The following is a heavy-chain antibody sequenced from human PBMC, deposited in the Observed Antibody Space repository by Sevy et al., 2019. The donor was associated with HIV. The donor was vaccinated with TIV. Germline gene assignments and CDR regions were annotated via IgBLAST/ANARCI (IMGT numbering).Heavy chain of an antibody. CDR1: GVSISGAAYS. CDR2: ISYTGST. J-gene: IGHJ5*02. D-gene: IGHD2-15*01. Sequence: SETLSLTCTVSGVSISGAAYSWGWIRQPPGKGLEWIGSISYTGSTYYNPSLKSRVTISVDTSKNQFSLKLTSVTAADTAVYYCARRGDNNWFDPWGQGTLVTVSS. CDR3: ARRGDNNWFDP. V-gene: IGHV4-39*01.